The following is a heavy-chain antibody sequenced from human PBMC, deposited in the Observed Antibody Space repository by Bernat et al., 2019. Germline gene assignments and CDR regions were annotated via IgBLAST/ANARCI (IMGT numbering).Heavy chain of an antibody. D-gene: IGHD3-3*01. CDR1: GFTFSSYA. CDR3: ARDPPREYYDFWGGYYPFDY. Sequence: QVQLVESGGGVVQPGRSLRLSCAASGFTFSSYAMHWVRQAPGKGLEWVAVISYDGSNKYYADSVKGRFTISRDNSKNTLYLQMNSLRAEDTAVYYCARDPPREYYDFWGGYYPFDYWGQGTLVTVSS. J-gene: IGHJ4*02. V-gene: IGHV3-30-3*01. CDR2: ISYDGSNK.